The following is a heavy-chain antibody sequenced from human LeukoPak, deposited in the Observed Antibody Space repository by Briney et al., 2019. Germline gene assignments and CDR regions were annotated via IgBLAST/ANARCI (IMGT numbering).Heavy chain of an antibody. Sequence: SETLSLTCTVSGGSIRSSYYYWGWIRQPPGKGLEWIGSIYDSGSTYYNPSLKSRVTISVDTSKNQFSLKLSSVTAADTAVYYCARRHCSGGSCYYFDYWGQGTLVTVSS. J-gene: IGHJ4*02. CDR3: ARRHCSGGSCYYFDY. CDR1: GGSIRSSYYY. V-gene: IGHV4-39*01. CDR2: IYDSGST. D-gene: IGHD2-15*01.